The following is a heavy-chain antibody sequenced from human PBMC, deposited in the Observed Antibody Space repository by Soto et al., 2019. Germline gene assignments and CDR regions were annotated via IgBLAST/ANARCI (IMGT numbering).Heavy chain of an antibody. CDR3: ARGFRGGDADWFDP. D-gene: IGHD2-21*02. V-gene: IGHV4-31*03. CDR2: IYHSVST. Sequence: SETLSLTCTVSGGSISSGDYYWSWIRQHPGKGLEWIGYIYHSVSTNYNPSLKSRVTISVDTSKNQFSLMLSSVTAADTAVYYCARGFRGGDADWFDPWGQGTLVTVSS. J-gene: IGHJ5*02. CDR1: GGSISSGDYY.